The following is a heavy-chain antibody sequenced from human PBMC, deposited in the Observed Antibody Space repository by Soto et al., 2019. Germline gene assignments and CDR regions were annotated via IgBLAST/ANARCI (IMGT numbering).Heavy chain of an antibody. J-gene: IGHJ5*02. CDR1: GGTFSSYA. CDR2: IIPIFGTA. Sequence: ASVKVSCKASGGTFSSYAISWVRQAPGQGLEWMGGIIPIFGTANYAQKFQGRVTITADKSTSTAYMELSSLRSGDTAVYYCARDKGYYDYVWGSYRYLYNWFDPWGQGTLVTVSS. CDR3: ARDKGYYDYVWGSYRYLYNWFDP. D-gene: IGHD3-16*02. V-gene: IGHV1-69*06.